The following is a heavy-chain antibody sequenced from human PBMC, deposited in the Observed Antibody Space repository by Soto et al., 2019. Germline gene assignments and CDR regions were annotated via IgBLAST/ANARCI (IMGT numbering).Heavy chain of an antibody. CDR2: IYPGDSDT. D-gene: IGHD2-15*01. CDR3: ARLDCSGGSCYSQLRNAFDI. J-gene: IGHJ3*02. CDR1: GYSFTSYW. V-gene: IGHV5-51*01. Sequence: GESLKISCKGSGYSFTSYWIGWVRQMPGKGLEWMGIIYPGDSDTRYSPSFQGQVTISADKSISTAYLQWSSLKASDTAMYYCARLDCSGGSCYSQLRNAFDIWGQGTMVTVS.